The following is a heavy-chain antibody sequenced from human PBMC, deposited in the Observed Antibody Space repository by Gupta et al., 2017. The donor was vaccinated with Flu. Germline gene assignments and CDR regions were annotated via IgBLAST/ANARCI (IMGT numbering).Heavy chain of an antibody. CDR2: ISSSSRYI. CDR1: S. D-gene: IGHD4-17*01. CDR3: ARDLRDYGDYADAFDI. Sequence: SSNWGRQAPGKGLEWVSPISSSSRYIYYADSVKGRFTISRDNAKNALYLQMNSLRAEDTAVYYCARDLRDYGDYADAFDIWGQGTMVTVSS. J-gene: IGHJ3*02. V-gene: IGHV3-21*01.